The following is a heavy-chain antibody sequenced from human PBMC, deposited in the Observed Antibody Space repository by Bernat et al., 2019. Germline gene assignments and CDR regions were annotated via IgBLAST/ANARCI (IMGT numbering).Heavy chain of an antibody. CDR1: GFTVSSNY. D-gene: IGHD2-15*01. V-gene: IGHV3-53*04. CDR2: IYSGGST. Sequence: EVQLVESGGGLVQPGGSLRLSCAASGFTVSSNYMSWVRQAPGKGLEWVSVIYSGGSTYYADSVKGRFTISRHNSKNTLYLQMNSLGAEDTAVYYCARGPSGGSWNYYYYYGMDVWGQGTTVTVSS. J-gene: IGHJ6*02. CDR3: ARGPSGGSWNYYYYYGMDV.